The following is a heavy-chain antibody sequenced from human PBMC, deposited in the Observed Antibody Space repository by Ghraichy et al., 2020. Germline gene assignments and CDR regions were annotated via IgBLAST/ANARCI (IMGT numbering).Heavy chain of an antibody. CDR2: ISGSGGDT. CDR3: AKDGRSRWFHYAFDV. D-gene: IGHD6-13*01. CDR1: GFTFSNYA. V-gene: IGHV3-23*01. J-gene: IGHJ3*01. Sequence: GGSLRLSCAASGFTFSNYAVHWVRQAPGKGLEWVSGISGSGGDTYYADSADSVKGRFTISRDNSKNTLYLQMNSLKDEDTAVYYCAKDGRSRWFHYAFDVCGQGTLVTVSS.